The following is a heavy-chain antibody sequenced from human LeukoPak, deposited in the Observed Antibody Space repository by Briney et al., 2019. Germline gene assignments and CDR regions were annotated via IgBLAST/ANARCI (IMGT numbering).Heavy chain of an antibody. Sequence: GGSLRLSCAASGFTFSSYAMSWVRQAPGKGLEWVSAISGSGGSTYYADSVKGRFTISRDNSKNTLYLQMNSLRAEDTAVYYCANPYCSSTSCHDAFDIWGQGTMVTVSS. J-gene: IGHJ3*02. CDR3: ANPYCSSTSCHDAFDI. CDR2: ISGSGGST. CDR1: GFTFSSYA. D-gene: IGHD2-2*01. V-gene: IGHV3-23*01.